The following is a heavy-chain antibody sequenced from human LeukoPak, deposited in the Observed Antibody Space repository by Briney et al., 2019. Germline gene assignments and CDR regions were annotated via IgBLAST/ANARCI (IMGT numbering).Heavy chain of an antibody. CDR2: IRYDGSNK. V-gene: IGHV3-30*02. J-gene: IGHJ5*02. D-gene: IGHD6-6*01. CDR1: GFTFSSYG. Sequence: GGSLRPSCAASGFTFSSYGMHWVRQAPGKGLEWVAFIRYDGSNKYYADSVKGRFTISRDNSKNTLYLQMNSLRAEDTAVYYCARAATAARPFVWFDPWGQGTLVTVSS. CDR3: ARAATAARPFVWFDP.